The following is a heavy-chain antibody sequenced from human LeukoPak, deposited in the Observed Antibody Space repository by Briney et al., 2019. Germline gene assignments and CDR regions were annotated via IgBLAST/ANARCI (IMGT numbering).Heavy chain of an antibody. V-gene: IGHV1-8*01. J-gene: IGHJ4*02. CDR2: MNPNSGNT. CDR1: GYTFTSYE. CDR3: ARGHPSAARSLGSSDY. Sequence: ASVKVSCKASGYTFTSYEINWVRQATGQGLEWMGWMNPNSGNTGYAQKFQGRVTMTRNTSISTAYMELSSLRSEDTAVYYCARGHPSAARSLGSSDYWGQGTLVTVSS. D-gene: IGHD6-6*01.